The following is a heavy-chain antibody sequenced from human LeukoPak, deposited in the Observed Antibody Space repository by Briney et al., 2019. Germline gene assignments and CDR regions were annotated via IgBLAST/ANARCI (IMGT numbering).Heavy chain of an antibody. V-gene: IGHV3-23*01. CDR3: ARDQLGLEY. Sequence: GVLRLSCAASGFTFSSYAMSWVRQAPGKGLEWVSAISGSGDSTYYADSVKGRFTISRDNAKNTLYLQMNSLRVEDTAVYYCARDQLGLEYWGQGTLVTVSS. J-gene: IGHJ4*02. D-gene: IGHD3-16*01. CDR1: GFTFSSYA. CDR2: ISGSGDST.